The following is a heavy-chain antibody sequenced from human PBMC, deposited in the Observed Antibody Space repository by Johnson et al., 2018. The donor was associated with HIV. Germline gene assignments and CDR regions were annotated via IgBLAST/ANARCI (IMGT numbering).Heavy chain of an antibody. J-gene: IGHJ3*02. D-gene: IGHD3-22*01. CDR1: GFTVSTNY. V-gene: IGHV3-66*01. Sequence: VQLVESGGGLVQPGGSLRLSCAASGFTVSTNYMNWVRQAPGKGLEWVSVFYSGGNTYHADSVKGRFTISRDNAKNSLYLQMSSLRAEDTAVYYCAKDIYYDSSDYYSVGAFDIWGQGTMVTVSS. CDR2: FYSGGNT. CDR3: AKDIYYDSSDYYSVGAFDI.